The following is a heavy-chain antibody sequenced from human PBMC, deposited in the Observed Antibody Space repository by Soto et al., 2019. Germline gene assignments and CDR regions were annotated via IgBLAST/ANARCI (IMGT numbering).Heavy chain of an antibody. J-gene: IGHJ6*02. CDR3: ARSQGSSTSLEIYYYYYYGMDV. D-gene: IGHD2-2*01. CDR2: LIPISETT. CDR1: GGTFSSYA. V-gene: IGHV1-69*01. Sequence: QVQLVQSGAEVTKPGSSVKVSCKASGGTFSSYAISWVRQAPGQGLEWMGGLIPISETTNYAQKFQGRVTITADESKSTDDMVLSSLRSEYTAGYYCARSQGSSTSLEIYYYYYYGMDVWAQGTRVTVSS.